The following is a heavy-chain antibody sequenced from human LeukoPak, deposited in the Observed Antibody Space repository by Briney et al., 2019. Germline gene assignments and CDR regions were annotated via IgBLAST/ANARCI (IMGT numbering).Heavy chain of an antibody. D-gene: IGHD6-13*01. CDR1: GYTFTSYD. CDR3: ATGRYSSSWYGYYYYYMDV. V-gene: IGHV1-24*01. J-gene: IGHJ6*03. Sequence: ASVKVSCKASGYTFTSYDINWVRQAPGKGLEWMGGFDPEDGETIYAQKFQGRVTMTEDTSTDTAYMELSSLRSEDTAVYYCATGRYSSSWYGYYYYYMDVWGKGTTVTVSS. CDR2: FDPEDGET.